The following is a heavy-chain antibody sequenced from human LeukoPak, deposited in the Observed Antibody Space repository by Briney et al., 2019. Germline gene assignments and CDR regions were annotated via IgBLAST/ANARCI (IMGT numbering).Heavy chain of an antibody. V-gene: IGHV4-34*01. Sequence: SETLSLTCAVYGGSSSGYYWSWIRQPPGKGLEWIGEINHSGSTNYNPSLKSRVTISVDTSKNQFSLKLSSVTAADTAVYYCARGGRWLHPYFDYWGQGTLVTVSS. D-gene: IGHD5-24*01. CDR2: INHSGST. CDR3: ARGGRWLHPYFDY. J-gene: IGHJ4*02. CDR1: GGSSSGYY.